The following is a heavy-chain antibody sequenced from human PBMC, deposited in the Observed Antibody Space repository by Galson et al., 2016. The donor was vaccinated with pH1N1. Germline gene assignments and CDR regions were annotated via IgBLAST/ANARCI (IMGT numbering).Heavy chain of an antibody. J-gene: IGHJ2*01. CDR1: GYTLTSYD. V-gene: IGHV1-8*01. Sequence: SVKVSCKASGYTLTSYDINWVRQATGQGLEWMGWMNPNNGNADYAQKFQGRVTLTRNASINTAYMELSSLTSEDTAVYYCARGPVYWYFDLWGRGTPVIVSS. CDR2: MNPNNGNA. CDR3: ARGPVYWYFDL.